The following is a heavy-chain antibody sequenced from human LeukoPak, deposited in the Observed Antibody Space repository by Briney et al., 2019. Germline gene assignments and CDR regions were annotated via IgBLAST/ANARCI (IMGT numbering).Heavy chain of an antibody. V-gene: IGHV3-23*01. CDR2: VSGSGDRT. Sequence: GGSLRLSCAASGFTFSSYWMTWVRQAPGKGLEWVSAVSGSGDRTYYADSVKGRFTISRDNSKNTLYLQMNRQKAEDTAVYYCAKGLTGWDIGGDCWGQGTLVTDSS. CDR3: AKGLTGWDIGGDC. CDR1: GFTFSSYW. J-gene: IGHJ4*02. D-gene: IGHD7-27*01.